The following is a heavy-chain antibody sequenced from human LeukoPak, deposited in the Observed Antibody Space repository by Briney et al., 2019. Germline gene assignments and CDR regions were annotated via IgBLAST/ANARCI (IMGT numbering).Heavy chain of an antibody. V-gene: IGHV1-18*01. CDR3: ASFDSSGWHTQANFDY. CDR1: GYTFTSYG. D-gene: IGHD6-19*01. Sequence: EASVKVSCKASGYTFTSYGISWVRQAPGQGLEWMGWISAYNGNTNYAQKLQGRVTITADKSTSTAYMELSSLRSEDTAVYYCASFDSSGWHTQANFDYWGQGTLVTVSS. CDR2: ISAYNGNT. J-gene: IGHJ4*02.